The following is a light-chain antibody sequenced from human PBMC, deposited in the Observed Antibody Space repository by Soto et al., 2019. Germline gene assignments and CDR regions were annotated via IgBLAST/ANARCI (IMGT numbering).Light chain of an antibody. CDR1: QGISNY. Sequence: DIQMTQSPSSLSASVGDRVTITCRASQGISNYLAWYQQKPGKVPKLLIYAASTLQSGVPSRFSASGSGTDFNLTISSLQPDEVATYYCQKYNSAPLFGPGTKVDIK. V-gene: IGKV1-27*01. CDR3: QKYNSAPL. CDR2: AAS. J-gene: IGKJ3*01.